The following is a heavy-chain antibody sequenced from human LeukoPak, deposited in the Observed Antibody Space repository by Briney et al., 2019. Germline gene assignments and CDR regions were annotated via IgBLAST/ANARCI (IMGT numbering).Heavy chain of an antibody. J-gene: IGHJ6*02. Sequence: PSETLSLTCTVSGCSISSYYRSWIRQPPGKGLEWIGYIYYSGSTNYNPSLKSRVTISVDTSKNTFSLKLSSVTAADTAVYCCARGDIVVVPAAMGPVYYYYGMDVWGQGTTVTVSS. D-gene: IGHD2-2*01. CDR2: IYYSGST. CDR1: GCSISSYY. CDR3: ARGDIVVVPAAMGPVYYYYGMDV. V-gene: IGHV4-59*01.